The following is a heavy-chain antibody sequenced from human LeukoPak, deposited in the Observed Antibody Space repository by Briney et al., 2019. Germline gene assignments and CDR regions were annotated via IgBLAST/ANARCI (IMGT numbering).Heavy chain of an antibody. J-gene: IGHJ3*02. D-gene: IGHD1-26*01. CDR2: ISAYNGNT. CDR3: ARTGYIVGAQGAFDI. Sequence: GASVKVSCKASGYTFTSYGISWVRQAPGQGLEWMGWISAYNGNTNYAQKLQGRVTMTTDTSTSTAYMELRSLRSDDTAVYYCARTGYIVGAQGAFDIWGQGTMVTVSS. V-gene: IGHV1-18*01. CDR1: GYTFTSYG.